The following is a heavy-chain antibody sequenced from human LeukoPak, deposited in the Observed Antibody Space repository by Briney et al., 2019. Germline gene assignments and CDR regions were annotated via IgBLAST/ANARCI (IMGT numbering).Heavy chain of an antibody. J-gene: IGHJ4*02. Sequence: GGSLRLSCAASGFTFSSYSMNWVRQAPGKGLEWVSSISSSSSYIYYADSVKGRFTISRDNAKNSLYLQMNSLRAEDTALYYCARRGATTYYYDSSGYYYFDYWGQGTLVTVSS. CDR1: GFTFSSYS. CDR3: ARRGATTYYYDSSGYYYFDY. CDR2: ISSSSSYI. D-gene: IGHD3-22*01. V-gene: IGHV3-21*04.